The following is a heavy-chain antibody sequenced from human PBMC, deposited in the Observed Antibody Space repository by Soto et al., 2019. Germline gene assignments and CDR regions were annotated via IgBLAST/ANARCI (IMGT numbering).Heavy chain of an antibody. D-gene: IGHD6-13*01. Sequence: PGGSLRLSCAASGFTFSSYAMHWVRQAPGKGLEWVAVIWYDGSNKYYADSVKGRFTISRDNSKNTLYLQMNSLRAEDTAVYYCARSSSSWSLKYYFDYWGQGTLVTVSS. CDR1: GFTFSSYA. CDR3: ARSSSSWSLKYYFDY. CDR2: IWYDGSNK. J-gene: IGHJ4*02. V-gene: IGHV3-33*01.